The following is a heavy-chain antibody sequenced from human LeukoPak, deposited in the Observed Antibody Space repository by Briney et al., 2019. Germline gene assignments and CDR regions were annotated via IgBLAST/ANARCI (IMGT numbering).Heavy chain of an antibody. D-gene: IGHD1-1*01. V-gene: IGHV3-23*01. CDR1: GFTFPNYV. CDR2: ISGSGGNT. Sequence: GGSLRLSCAASGFTFPNYVMSWVRQAPGKGLGWVSAISGSGGNTYYADSVKGRFTISRDNSKNTLYLQMNSLRAEDAAVYYCANEYTKGDVWGQGTMVTVSS. J-gene: IGHJ3*01. CDR3: ANEYTKGDV.